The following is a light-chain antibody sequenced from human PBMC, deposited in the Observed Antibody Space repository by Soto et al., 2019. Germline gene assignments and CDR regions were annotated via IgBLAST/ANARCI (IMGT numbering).Light chain of an antibody. Sequence: EIELTQSPATLSLSPGARAPLSCRASQSVSSYLAWYQQHPGQAPRLLIYDASNRATGIPARFSGSGSGTDFTLTISSLEPEDFAVYYCQQRSNWPPITFGQGTRLEIK. CDR1: QSVSSY. V-gene: IGKV3-11*01. CDR2: DAS. J-gene: IGKJ5*01. CDR3: QQRSNWPPIT.